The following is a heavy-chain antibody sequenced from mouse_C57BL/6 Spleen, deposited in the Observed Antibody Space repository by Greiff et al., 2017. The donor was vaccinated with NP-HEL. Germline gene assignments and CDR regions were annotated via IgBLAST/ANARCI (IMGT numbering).Heavy chain of an antibody. D-gene: IGHD1-1*01. CDR1: GYTFTDYE. V-gene: IGHV1-15*01. J-gene: IGHJ1*03. CDR2: IDPETGGT. Sequence: VQLQQSGAELVRPGASVTLSCKASGYTFTDYEMHWVKQTPVHGLEWIGAIDPETGGTAYNQKFKGKAILTADKSSSTAYMELRSLTSEDSAVYYCTSTPYYYGSSSWYFDVWGTGTTVTVSS. CDR3: TSTPYYYGSSSWYFDV.